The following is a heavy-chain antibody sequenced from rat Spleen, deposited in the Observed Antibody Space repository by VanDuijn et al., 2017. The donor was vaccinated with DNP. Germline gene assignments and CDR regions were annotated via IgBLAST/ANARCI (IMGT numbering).Heavy chain of an antibody. CDR2: INTDGGST. D-gene: IGHD1-11*01. CDR3: ARHGRRVFDY. J-gene: IGHJ2*01. V-gene: IGHV5-58*01. CDR1: GFTFSSYW. Sequence: EVQLVETGGGLVQPGRSLKLSCVASGFTFSSYWMYWIRQAPGKGLEWVASINTDGGSTFYPDSVKGRFTIFRDDAKSTLYLQMNSLRSEDMATYYCARHGRRVFDYWGQGVMVTVSS.